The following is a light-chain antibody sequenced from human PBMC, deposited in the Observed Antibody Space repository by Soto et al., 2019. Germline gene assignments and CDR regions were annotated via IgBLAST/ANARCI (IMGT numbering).Light chain of an antibody. V-gene: IGKV3-11*01. J-gene: IGKJ2*01. Sequence: EIVLTQSPATLSLSPGERATLSCRASQSVSSFLAWYQQKPGQAPRLLIYDASKRATGIPARFSGSGSGTDFSLTISSLEPEDFAVYYCQQSYNWPLTFGQGTRLEIK. CDR2: DAS. CDR1: QSVSSF. CDR3: QQSYNWPLT.